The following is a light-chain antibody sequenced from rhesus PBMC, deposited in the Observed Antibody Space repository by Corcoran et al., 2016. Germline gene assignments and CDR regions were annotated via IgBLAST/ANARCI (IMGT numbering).Light chain of an antibody. V-gene: IGKV1-43*01. CDR2: GAT. CDR1: QGSSTN. J-gene: IGKJ1*01. CDR3: LRHNSNPPA. Sequence: DIQMTQSPSSLSVSAGDTVTITCRTRQGSSTNLNWYQQKPGKPPKRLIYGATSLEIGVPSRFSGSGSGTDFTLPIRSLQPADFATYYCLRHNSNPPAFGQGTKVAIK.